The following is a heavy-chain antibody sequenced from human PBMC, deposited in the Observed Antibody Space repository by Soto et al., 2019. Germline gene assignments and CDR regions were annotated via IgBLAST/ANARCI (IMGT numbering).Heavy chain of an antibody. D-gene: IGHD3-22*01. Sequence: SETLSLTCTVSGGSISSYYWSWVRQPPGKGLEWIGYIYYSGSTNYNPSLKSRVTISVDTSKNQFSLKLSSVTAADTAVYYCARERHYYDSSGYYSLPHFDYWGQGTLVTVSS. CDR1: GGSISSYY. J-gene: IGHJ4*02. CDR3: ARERHYYDSSGYYSLPHFDY. CDR2: IYYSGST. V-gene: IGHV4-59*01.